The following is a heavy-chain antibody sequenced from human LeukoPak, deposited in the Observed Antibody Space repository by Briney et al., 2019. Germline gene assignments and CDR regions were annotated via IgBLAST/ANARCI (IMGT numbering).Heavy chain of an antibody. CDR2: FDPEDGET. D-gene: IGHD3-10*01. V-gene: IGHV1-24*01. CDR3: ARGKYYYGSGSISNYYYYCGMDV. CDR1: GYTLSELS. J-gene: IGHJ6*02. Sequence: ASVKVSCKVSGYTLSELSMHWVRQAPGKGLEWMGGFDPEDGETIYAQKFQGRVTMTEDTSTDTAYMELSSLRSEDTAVYYCARGKYYYGSGSISNYYYYCGMDVWGQGTTVTVSS.